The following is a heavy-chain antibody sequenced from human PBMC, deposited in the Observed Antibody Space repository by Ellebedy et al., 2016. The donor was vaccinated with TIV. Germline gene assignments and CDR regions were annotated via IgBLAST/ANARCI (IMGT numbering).Heavy chain of an antibody. CDR1: GFTVRSSY. CDR2: IYSGGST. Sequence: PGGSLRLSCAASGFTVRSSYMSWVRQAPGRGLEWVSVIYSGGSTYYADSVKGRFTISRDTSKNTLYLQMNSLRAEDTAVYYCARDSPGRGILTGYLANWGQGTLVTVSS. V-gene: IGHV3-66*01. J-gene: IGHJ4*02. CDR3: ARDSPGRGILTGYLAN. D-gene: IGHD3-9*01.